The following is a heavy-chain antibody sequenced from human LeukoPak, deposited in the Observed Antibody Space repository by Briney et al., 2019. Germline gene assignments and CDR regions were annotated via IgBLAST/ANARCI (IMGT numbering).Heavy chain of an antibody. Sequence: GASVKVSCKTSGYTFTDYYIHWVRQAPGQGLEWMGWINTNSGGTNYAHKFQGRVTMTRDTSISTAYMDLSSLTSDDTAVYYCARNLVGPTDVDYWGQGTPVTVSA. CDR1: GYTFTDYY. V-gene: IGHV1-2*07. CDR2: INTNSGGT. D-gene: IGHD1-26*01. J-gene: IGHJ4*02. CDR3: ARNLVGPTDVDY.